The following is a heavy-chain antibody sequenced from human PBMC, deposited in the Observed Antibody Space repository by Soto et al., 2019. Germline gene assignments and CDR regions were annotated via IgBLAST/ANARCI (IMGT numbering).Heavy chain of an antibody. D-gene: IGHD2-21*01. CDR1: GGSISSGDYY. Sequence: PSETLSLTCTVSGGSISSGDYYWSWIRQPPGKGLEWIGYIYYSGSTYYNPSLKSRVTISVDTSKNQFSLKVNSVTAADTAVYYCARRAVVAVTGSLDNWLDPWGPGTLVTVSS. J-gene: IGHJ5*02. CDR3: ARRAVVAVTGSLDNWLDP. CDR2: IYYSGST. V-gene: IGHV4-30-4*02.